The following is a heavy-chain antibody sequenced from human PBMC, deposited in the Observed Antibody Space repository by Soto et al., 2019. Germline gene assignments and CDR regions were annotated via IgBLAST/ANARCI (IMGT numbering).Heavy chain of an antibody. CDR1: GFTFSSYS. D-gene: IGHD3-22*01. Sequence: EVQLVESGGGLVKPGGSLRLSCAASGFTFSSYSMNWVRQAPGKGLEWVSSISSSSGYIYYADSVRGRFTISRDNAQNSLFLHMNSLRAEDTAVYYCASLYYYDSSGYFGGHYYYGMDVCGQGTTVTVSS. CDR3: ASLYYYDSSGYFGGHYYYGMDV. CDR2: ISSSSGYI. V-gene: IGHV3-21*01. J-gene: IGHJ6*02.